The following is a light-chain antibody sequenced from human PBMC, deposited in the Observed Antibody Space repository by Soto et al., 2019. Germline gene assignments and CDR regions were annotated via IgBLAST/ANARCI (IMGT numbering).Light chain of an antibody. Sequence: QSALTQPASVSGSAGQSITISCSGTMRDVGAYNLVSWYQQHPGTAPKLIIYEVRNRPSGISSRFSGSRSGNTASLTISGLQSEDEADYYCSSYSDSDTKVFGTGTKVTVL. CDR2: EVR. V-gene: IGLV2-14*01. CDR3: SSYSDSDTKV. CDR1: MRDVGAYNL. J-gene: IGLJ1*01.